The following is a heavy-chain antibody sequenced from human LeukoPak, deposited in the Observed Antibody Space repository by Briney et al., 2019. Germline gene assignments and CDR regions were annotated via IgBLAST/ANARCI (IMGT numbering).Heavy chain of an antibody. J-gene: IGHJ4*02. CDR2: INHSGST. D-gene: IGHD6-6*01. CDR1: GGSFSGYY. CDR3: AAGLAALAFDY. V-gene: IGHV4-34*01. Sequence: PSETLSLTCAVYGGSFSGYYWSWIRQPPGKGLEWIGEINHSGSTNYNPSLKSRVTISVDTSKNQFSLKLSSVTAADTAVYYCAAGLAALAFDYWGQGTLVTVSS.